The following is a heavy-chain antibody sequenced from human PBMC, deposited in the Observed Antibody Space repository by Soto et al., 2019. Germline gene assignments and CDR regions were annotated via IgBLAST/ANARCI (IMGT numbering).Heavy chain of an antibody. V-gene: IGHV3-30-3*01. J-gene: IGHJ4*02. CDR3: ARGGVMLTHAFGDYFDY. D-gene: IGHD3-16*01. Sequence: GGSLRLSCAASGFTFSSYAMHWVRQAPGKGLEWVAVISYDGSNKYYADSVKGRFTISRDNSKNTLYLQMNSLRAEDTAVYYCARGGVMLTHAFGDYFDYWGQGT. CDR1: GFTFSSYA. CDR2: ISYDGSNK.